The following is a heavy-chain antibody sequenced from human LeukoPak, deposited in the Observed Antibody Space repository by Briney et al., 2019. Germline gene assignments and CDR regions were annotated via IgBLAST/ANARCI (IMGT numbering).Heavy chain of an antibody. CDR1: GGSVSSGSYY. CDR2: IYYGGST. CDR3: ARGLKGAATAMAHFDS. V-gene: IGHV4-61*01. D-gene: IGHD5-18*01. Sequence: SETLSLTCTVSGGSVSSGSYYWSWIRQPPGKGLEWIGYIYYGGSTNYNPSLKSRVTISVDTSKNQFSLRLSSVTAADTGVYYCARGLKGAATAMAHFDSWGQGTLVTVSS. J-gene: IGHJ4*02.